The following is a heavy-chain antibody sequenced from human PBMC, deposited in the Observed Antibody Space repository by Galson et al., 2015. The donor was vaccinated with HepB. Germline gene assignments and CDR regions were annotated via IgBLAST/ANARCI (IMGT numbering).Heavy chain of an antibody. V-gene: IGHV3-21*01. CDR1: GFTFSSYS. CDR2: ISSSSSYI. Sequence: SLRLSCAASGFTFSSYSMNWVRQAPGKGLEWVSSISSSSSYIYYADSVKGRFTISRDNAKNSLYLQTNSLRAEDTAVYYCARDRGPILTGYYRPYYYYGMDVWGQGTTVTVSS. CDR3: ARDRGPILTGYYRPYYYYGMDV. D-gene: IGHD3-9*01. J-gene: IGHJ6*02.